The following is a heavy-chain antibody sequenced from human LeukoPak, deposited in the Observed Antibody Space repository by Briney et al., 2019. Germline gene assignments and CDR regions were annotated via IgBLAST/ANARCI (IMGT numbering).Heavy chain of an antibody. V-gene: IGHV3-30*04. CDR2: ISYDGNK. D-gene: IGHD3-10*01. CDR1: GFTFSSYA. CDR3: TKDQGGVVMVRGVFDY. J-gene: IGHJ4*02. Sequence: HPGGSLRLSCAASGFTFSSYAMHWVRQAPGKGLEWVAVISYDGNKYYADSVKGRFTISRDNSKNTLYLQMNSLRPEDTAVYYCTKDQGGVVMVRGVFDYWGQGSLVTVSS.